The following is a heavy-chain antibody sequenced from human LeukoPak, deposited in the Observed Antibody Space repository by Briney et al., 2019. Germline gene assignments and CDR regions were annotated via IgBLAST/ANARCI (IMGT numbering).Heavy chain of an antibody. V-gene: IGHV3-23*01. J-gene: IGHJ6*02. CDR1: GFTFSSYS. D-gene: IGHD3-10*01. CDR3: AKSGGPRSPYYYSGMDV. Sequence: PGGSLRLSCAASGFTFSSYSMNWVRQTPGKGLEWVSAVSGSRSSTYYADSVKGRFTISRASSKNTLYLQMSSLRAEDTAVYYCAKSGGPRSPYYYSGMDVWGRGTTVTVSS. CDR2: VSGSRSST.